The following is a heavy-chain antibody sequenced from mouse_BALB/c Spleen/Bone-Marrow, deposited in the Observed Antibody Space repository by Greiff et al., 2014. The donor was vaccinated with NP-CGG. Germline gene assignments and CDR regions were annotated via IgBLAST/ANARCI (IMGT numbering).Heavy chain of an antibody. CDR3: ARSGERYGAMDY. V-gene: IGHV5-4*02. J-gene: IGHJ4*01. Sequence: EVQVVESGGGLVKPGGSLKLSCAASGFTFSDYYMYWVRQTPEKRLEWVATISDSGGYTYYPDSVWGRFTISRDNAKNNLYLQMSSLKSEDTAMYYCARSGERYGAMDYWGQGTSVTVFS. CDR2: ISDSGGYT. CDR1: GFTFSDYY. D-gene: IGHD2-10*02.